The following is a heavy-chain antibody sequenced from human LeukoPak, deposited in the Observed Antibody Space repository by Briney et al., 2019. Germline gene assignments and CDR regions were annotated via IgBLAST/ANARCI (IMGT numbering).Heavy chain of an antibody. D-gene: IGHD3-10*01. V-gene: IGHV3-30*18. CDR3: AKFTYGSGTSI. CDR1: GFTFSNYA. CDR2: ISYDGSNK. J-gene: IGHJ3*02. Sequence: GGSLRLSCTASGFTFSNYAMAWVRQAPGKGLEWVAVISYDGSNKYYADSVKGRFTISRDNSKNTLYLQMNSLRAEDTAVYYCAKFTYGSGTSIWGQGTMVTVSS.